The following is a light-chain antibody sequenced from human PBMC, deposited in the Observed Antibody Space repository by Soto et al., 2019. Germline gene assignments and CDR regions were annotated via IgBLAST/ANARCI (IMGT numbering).Light chain of an antibody. V-gene: IGLV1-47*01. CDR3: AAWDDSLSAHNYV. CDR1: SSNIGSNY. J-gene: IGLJ1*01. Sequence: QSVLTQPPSASGTPGQRVTISCSGSSSNIGSNYVYWYQQLPGTAPKLLIYRNNQRSSGVPDRFSGSKSGTSASLAISGLRSEDEADYYCAAWDDSLSAHNYVFGTGTKLTVL. CDR2: RNN.